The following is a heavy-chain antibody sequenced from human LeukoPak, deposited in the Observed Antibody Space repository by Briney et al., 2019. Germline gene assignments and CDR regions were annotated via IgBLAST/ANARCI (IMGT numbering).Heavy chain of an antibody. D-gene: IGHD6-19*01. V-gene: IGHV3-48*03. Sequence: GGSLRLSCAASGFTFSSYEMNWVRQAPGKGLEWVSYTSSSGSTIYYADSVKGRFTISRDNAKNSLYLQMNSLRAEDTAVYYCASLSSGWYATEDYWGQGTLITVSS. CDR3: ASLSSGWYATEDY. CDR1: GFTFSSYE. J-gene: IGHJ4*02. CDR2: TSSSGSTI.